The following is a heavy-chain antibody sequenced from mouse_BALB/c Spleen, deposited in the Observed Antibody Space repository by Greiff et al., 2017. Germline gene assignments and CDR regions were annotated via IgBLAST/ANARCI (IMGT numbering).Heavy chain of an antibody. J-gene: IGHJ4*01. V-gene: IGHV2-6-5*01. CDR1: GFSLTDYG. CDR3: ASNFPGSSLYYYAMDY. Sequence: VQLQESGPGLVAPSQSLSITCTVSGFSLTDYGVSWIRQPPGKGLEWLGVIWGGGSTYYNSALKSRLSISKDNSKSQVFLKMNSLQTDDTAMYYCASNFPGSSLYYYAMDYWGQGTSVTVSS. D-gene: IGHD1-1*01. CDR2: IWGGGST.